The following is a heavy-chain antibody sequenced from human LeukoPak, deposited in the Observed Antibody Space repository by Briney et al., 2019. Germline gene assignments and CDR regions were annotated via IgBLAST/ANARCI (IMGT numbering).Heavy chain of an antibody. Sequence: GGSLRLSCAASGFTFSSYWMHWVRQAPGKGLVWVSRIKTDGSSANYADSVKGRFTISRDNAKNTLYLQMNSLRAEDTAVYYCVPTDSSGLDWGQGTLVTVSS. CDR3: VPTDSSGLD. D-gene: IGHD3-22*01. CDR1: GFTFSSYW. V-gene: IGHV3-74*01. J-gene: IGHJ4*02. CDR2: IKTDGSSA.